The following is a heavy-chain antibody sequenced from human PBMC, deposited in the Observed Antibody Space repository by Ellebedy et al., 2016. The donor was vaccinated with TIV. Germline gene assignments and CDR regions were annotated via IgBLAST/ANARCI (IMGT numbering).Heavy chain of an antibody. CDR3: ARDIPRSGYSSDY. V-gene: IGHV1-2*02. D-gene: IGHD5-18*01. CDR2: INPNTGDT. Sequence: AASVKVSCKTSGYTFTNYDMHWLRQAPGQGPEYMGYINPNTGDTHYAQNFWGRVTMTRDTAISTAYMELSTLISDDTAVYYCARDIPRSGYSSDYWGQGTLVTVAS. J-gene: IGHJ4*02. CDR1: GYTFTNYD.